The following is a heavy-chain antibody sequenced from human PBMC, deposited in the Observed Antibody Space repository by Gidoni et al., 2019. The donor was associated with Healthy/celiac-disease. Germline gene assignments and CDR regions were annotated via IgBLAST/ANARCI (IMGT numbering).Heavy chain of an antibody. CDR1: GGTFRSYA. Sequence: QVQLVQSGAEGKKPGSSVKVCCKASGGTFRSYAISWVRQAPGQGLEWMGGIIPIFGTANYAQKFQGRVTITADESTSTAYMELSSLRSDDTAVYYCARDVNDYGVLRYLSGFDPWGQGTLVTFSS. CDR2: IIPIFGTA. D-gene: IGHD4-17*01. CDR3: ARDVNDYGVLRYLSGFDP. J-gene: IGHJ5*02. V-gene: IGHV1-69*01.